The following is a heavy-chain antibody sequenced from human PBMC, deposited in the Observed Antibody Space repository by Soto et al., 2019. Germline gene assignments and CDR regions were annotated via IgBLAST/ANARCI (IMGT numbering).Heavy chain of an antibody. J-gene: IGHJ5*02. CDR3: ARLGILNRRPSINWFDP. CDR2: ISSSSSTI. D-gene: IGHD3-16*01. Sequence: PGGSLRLSCAASGFTFSSYSMNWVRQAPGKGLEWVSYISSSSSTIYYADSVKGRFTISRDNAKNSLYLQMNSLRDEDTAVYYCARLGILNRRPSINWFDPWGQGTLVTVSS. CDR1: GFTFSSYS. V-gene: IGHV3-48*02.